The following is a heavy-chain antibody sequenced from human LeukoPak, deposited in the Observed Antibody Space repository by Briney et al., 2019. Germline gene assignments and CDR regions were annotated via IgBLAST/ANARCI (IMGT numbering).Heavy chain of an antibody. D-gene: IGHD3-3*01. Sequence: PGGSLRLSCAASGFSFTKYAMNWVRQAPGKGLEWVAVVIGSRGATDYADSVKGRFTISRDNSKNTLFLQMNSLRAEDTAIYYCAKGAYDFLEIAYFDYWGQGALVTVSS. CDR2: VIGSRGAT. CDR1: GFSFTKYA. CDR3: AKGAYDFLEIAYFDY. J-gene: IGHJ4*02. V-gene: IGHV3-23*01.